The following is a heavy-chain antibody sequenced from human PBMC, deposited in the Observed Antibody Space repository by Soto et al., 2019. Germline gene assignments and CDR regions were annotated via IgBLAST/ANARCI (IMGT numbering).Heavy chain of an antibody. CDR1: GFTLSGYA. Sequence: EVQLAESGGGVAQPGGSLRLSCAASGFTLSGYAMDWVRQAPGKGLEYVSGISSNGVGTYYANSVQGRFTISRDNSKNTGYRHMGRLGHEYVTVYYCARRYRSGFGSMDVWGKGTTVTVSS. CDR3: ARRYRSGFGSMDV. CDR2: ISSNGVGT. V-gene: IGHV3-64*01. J-gene: IGHJ6*03. D-gene: IGHD3-16*02.